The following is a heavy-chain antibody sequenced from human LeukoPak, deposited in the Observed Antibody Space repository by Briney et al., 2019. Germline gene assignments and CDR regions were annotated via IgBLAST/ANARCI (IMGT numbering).Heavy chain of an antibody. Sequence: ASVSVSCKASGYSFTSYGISWVRQAPGQGLEWMGWISTDNGNTIYAQKLQGRVTMTQDTSTSTAYTELRSLRPDDTAVYYCARDGDVVVPAATRGAFDIWGQGTMVTVSS. CDR2: ISTDNGNT. J-gene: IGHJ3*02. V-gene: IGHV1-18*01. CDR1: GYSFTSYG. CDR3: ARDGDVVVPAATRGAFDI. D-gene: IGHD2-2*01.